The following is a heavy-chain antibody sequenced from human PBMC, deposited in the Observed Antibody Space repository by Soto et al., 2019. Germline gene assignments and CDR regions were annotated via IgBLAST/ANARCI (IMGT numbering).Heavy chain of an antibody. CDR3: APIQTYYYDSSGYALGY. Sequence: GGSLRLSCAASGFTFSSYWMHWVRQAPGKGLVWVSRINSDGSSTSYADSVKGRFTISRDNAKNTLYLQMNSLRAEDTAVYYCAPIQTYYYDSSGYALGYWGQGTLVTVSS. CDR2: INSDGSST. D-gene: IGHD3-22*01. CDR1: GFTFSSYW. J-gene: IGHJ4*02. V-gene: IGHV3-74*01.